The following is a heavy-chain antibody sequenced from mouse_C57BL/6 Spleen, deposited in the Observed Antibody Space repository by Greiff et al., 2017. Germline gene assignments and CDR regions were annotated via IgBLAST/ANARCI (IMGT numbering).Heavy chain of an antibody. Sequence: QVQLQQPGAELVKPGASVKMSCKASGYTFTSYWITWVKQRPGQGLEWIGDIYPGSGSTNYNEKFKSKATLTVDTSSSTAYMQLSILTSEDSAVDYCARLSLSAQATDYWGQGTTLTVSS. CDR3: ARLSLSAQATDY. CDR1: GYTFTSYW. V-gene: IGHV1-55*01. J-gene: IGHJ2*01. CDR2: IYPGSGST. D-gene: IGHD3-2*02.